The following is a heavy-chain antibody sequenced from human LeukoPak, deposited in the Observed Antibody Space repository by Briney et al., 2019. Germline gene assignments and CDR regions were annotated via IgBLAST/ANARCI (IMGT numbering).Heavy chain of an antibody. Sequence: SETLSLTCGVYGGSFSGYYWTWIRQPPGKGLEWIGEINHSGSTNYIPSLKSRVTVSLDTSKNQFSLKLTSVTAADTAVYYCAGGATPGVFWGPGTLVTVSS. CDR2: INHSGST. CDR1: GGSFSGYY. D-gene: IGHD3-10*01. J-gene: IGHJ4*02. V-gene: IGHV4-34*01. CDR3: AGGATPGVF.